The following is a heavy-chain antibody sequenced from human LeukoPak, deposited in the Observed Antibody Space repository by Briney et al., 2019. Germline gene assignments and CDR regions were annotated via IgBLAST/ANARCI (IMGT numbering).Heavy chain of an antibody. CDR3: ARGYSYGYIRY. CDR1: GFTVSSNY. CDR2: IYDGGST. V-gene: IGHV3-66*01. D-gene: IGHD5-18*01. J-gene: IGHJ4*02. Sequence: GVSLRLSCAASGFTVSSNYMNWVRQAPGKGLEWVSVIYDGGSTDYADSVKGRFTISRDNTKNMLYLQMNSLRAEDTAVYYCARGYSYGYIRYWGQGTLVTVSS.